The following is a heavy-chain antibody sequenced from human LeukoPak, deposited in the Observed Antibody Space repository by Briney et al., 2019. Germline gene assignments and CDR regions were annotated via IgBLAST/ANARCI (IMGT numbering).Heavy chain of an antibody. CDR2: INSDGSST. CDR1: GFTFSSYW. J-gene: IGHJ4*02. Sequence: PGGSLTLSCPASGFTFSSYWMHWVRHAPGKGLAWVSRINSDGSSTSYADSVKGRFTISRDNAKNTLYLQMNSLRAEDTAVYYCARDSFDWLLSGDNYFDYWGQGTLVTVSS. CDR3: ARDSFDWLLSGDNYFDY. D-gene: IGHD3-9*01. V-gene: IGHV3-74*01.